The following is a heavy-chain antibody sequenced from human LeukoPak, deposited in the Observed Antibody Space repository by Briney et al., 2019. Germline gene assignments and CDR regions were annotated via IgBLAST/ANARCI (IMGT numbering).Heavy chain of an antibody. D-gene: IGHD4-17*01. CDR2: IYHSGST. CDR3: ARAGYGDSDFDY. CDR1: GGSFSDYY. J-gene: IGHJ4*02. V-gene: IGHV4-34*01. Sequence: SETLSLTCAVYGGSFSDYYWTWIRQPPGKGLEWIGEIYHSGSTNYNPSLKSRVTISVDTSKNQFSLKLYSVTAADTAVYYCARAGYGDSDFDYWGQGTLVTVSS.